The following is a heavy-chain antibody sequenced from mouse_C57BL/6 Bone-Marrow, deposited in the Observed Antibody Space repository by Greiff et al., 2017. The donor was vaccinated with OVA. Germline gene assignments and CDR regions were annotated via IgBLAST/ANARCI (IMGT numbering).Heavy chain of an antibody. Sequence: EVQLQQSGPELVKPGASVKMSCKASGYTFTDYNMHWVKQSHGKSLEWIGYINPNNGGTSYNQKFKGKATLTVNKSSSTAYMELRSLTSEDSAVYYCARRLRPNYYAMDYWGQGTSVTVSS. CDR2: INPNNGGT. V-gene: IGHV1-22*01. D-gene: IGHD2-4*01. CDR3: ARRLRPNYYAMDY. CDR1: GYTFTDYN. J-gene: IGHJ4*01.